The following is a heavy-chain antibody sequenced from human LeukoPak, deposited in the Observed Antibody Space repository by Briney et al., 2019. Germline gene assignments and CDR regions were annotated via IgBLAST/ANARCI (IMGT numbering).Heavy chain of an antibody. CDR2: IYYSGST. CDR1: GGSISSSSYY. D-gene: IGHD6-13*01. J-gene: IGHJ4*02. CDR3: ARDLAAAGTGRFDY. V-gene: IGHV4-39*07. Sequence: SETLSLTCTVSGGSISSSSYYWGWIRQPPGKGLEGIGSIYYSGSTYYNPSLKSRVTISVDTSKNQFSLKLSSVTAADTAVYYCARDLAAAGTGRFDYWGQGTLVTVSS.